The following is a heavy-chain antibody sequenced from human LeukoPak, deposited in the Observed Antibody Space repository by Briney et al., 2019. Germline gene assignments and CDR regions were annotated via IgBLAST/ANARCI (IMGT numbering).Heavy chain of an antibody. CDR3: AKDFRIGYSAHFDY. CDR2: IYENGGTT. D-gene: IGHD2-21*01. J-gene: IGHJ4*02. Sequence: GGSLRLSCVGSGFTFRSHAKSWVRQAPEKGLEFVSGIYENGGTTYYADSVKGRFSISRDNSKNTLYLQMDSLRGEDTAVYYCAKDFRIGYSAHFDYWGQGALVTVSS. V-gene: IGHV3-23*01. CDR1: GFTFRSHA.